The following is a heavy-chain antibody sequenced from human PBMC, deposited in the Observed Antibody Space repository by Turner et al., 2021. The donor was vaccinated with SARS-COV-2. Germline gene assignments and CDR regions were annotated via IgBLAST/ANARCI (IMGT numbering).Heavy chain of an antibody. D-gene: IGHD3-3*01. CDR1: GYTLTELS. J-gene: IGHJ5*02. CDR2: FDPEDGET. Sequence: QVQLVQSGAEVKKPGASVKVSCKISGYTLTELSMYWVRQAPGKGLEWMGGFDPEDGETIYAQKFQGRVTMTEDTSTDTAYMELSSLRSEDTAVYYCATLPSPHHDFWSGYYVFDPWGQGTLVTVSS. V-gene: IGHV1-24*01. CDR3: ATLPSPHHDFWSGYYVFDP.